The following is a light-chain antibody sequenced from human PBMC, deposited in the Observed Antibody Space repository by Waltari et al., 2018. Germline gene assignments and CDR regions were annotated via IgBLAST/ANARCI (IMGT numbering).Light chain of an antibody. J-gene: IGLJ3*02. Sequence: QSVLTQPPSASGTPGQRVTISCSGSSSNIGSNTVAWYEQFPGMAPRLLIYSNNERPSGVPDRFSGSKSGSSASLTISGLHFEDEADYYCATWDDSLNGRVFGGGTKLTFL. CDR2: SNN. V-gene: IGLV1-44*01. CDR3: ATWDDSLNGRV. CDR1: SSNIGSNT.